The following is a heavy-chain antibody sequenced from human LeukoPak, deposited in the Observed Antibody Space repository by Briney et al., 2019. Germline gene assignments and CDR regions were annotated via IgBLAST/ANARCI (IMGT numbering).Heavy chain of an antibody. Sequence: PGGSLXLSCAASGFTFSSYSMNWVRQAPGKGLEWVSSISSSSSYIYYADSVKGRFTISRDNAKNSLYLQMNSLRAEDTAVYYCARALTDYYDSSGYLDYWGQGTLVTVSS. CDR2: ISSSSSYI. J-gene: IGHJ4*02. D-gene: IGHD3-22*01. CDR1: GFTFSSYS. CDR3: ARALTDYYDSSGYLDY. V-gene: IGHV3-21*01.